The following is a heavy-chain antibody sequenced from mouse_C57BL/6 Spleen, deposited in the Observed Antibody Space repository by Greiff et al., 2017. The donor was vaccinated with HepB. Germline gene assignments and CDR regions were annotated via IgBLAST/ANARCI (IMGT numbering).Heavy chain of an antibody. D-gene: IGHD2-1*01. CDR3: ARGVYGNYEAY. Sequence: QVQLQQSGAELMKPGASVKLSCKATGYKFNGYWIEWVKQRPGHGLEWIGEILPGSGSTNYNEKFKGKATFTADTSSNTAYMQLSSLTTEVSAIYYCARGVYGNYEAYWGQGTLVTVSA. CDR1: GYKFNGYW. J-gene: IGHJ3*01. V-gene: IGHV1-9*01. CDR2: ILPGSGST.